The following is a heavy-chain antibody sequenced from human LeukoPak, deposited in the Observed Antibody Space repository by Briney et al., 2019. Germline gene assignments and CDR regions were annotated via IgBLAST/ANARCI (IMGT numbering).Heavy chain of an antibody. V-gene: IGHV4-34*01. CDR3: ARFDLGATKCLDY. CDR1: GGSFSGYY. Sequence: PSETLSLTCAVYGGSFSGYYWSWNRQPPGKGLEWIGEINHSGSTNYNPSLKSRVTISVDTSKNQFSLKLSSVTAADTAVYYCARFDLGATKCLDYWGQGTLVTVSS. J-gene: IGHJ4*02. CDR2: INHSGST. D-gene: IGHD1-26*01.